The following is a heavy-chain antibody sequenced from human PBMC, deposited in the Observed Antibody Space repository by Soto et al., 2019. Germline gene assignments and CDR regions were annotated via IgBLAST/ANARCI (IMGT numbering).Heavy chain of an antibody. D-gene: IGHD2-2*01. CDR2: IIPILGIA. V-gene: IGHV1-69*02. Sequence: QVQLVQSGAEVKKPGSSVKVSCKASGGTFSSYTISWVRQAPGQGLEWMGRIIPILGIANYAQKFQGRVTITADKSTSTAYMELSSLRSDDTAVYYCARGGCSSTSCYHFWYFDLWGRGTLVTVSS. J-gene: IGHJ2*01. CDR1: GGTFSSYT. CDR3: ARGGCSSTSCYHFWYFDL.